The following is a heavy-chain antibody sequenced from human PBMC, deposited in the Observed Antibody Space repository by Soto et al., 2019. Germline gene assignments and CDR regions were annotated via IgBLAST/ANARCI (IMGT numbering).Heavy chain of an antibody. D-gene: IGHD3-22*01. CDR2: IIHIFGTA. CDR1: GGTFSSYA. Sequence: QVQLVQSGAEVKKPGSSVKVSCKASGGTFSSYAISWVRQAPGQGLEWMGGIIHIFGTANYAQKFQGRVTITADESTSTAYLELSSLRSEDTAVYYCARGKVEYYDSSGYYRVSVPPDYYYGMDVWGQGTTVTVSS. J-gene: IGHJ6*02. CDR3: ARGKVEYYDSSGYYRVSVPPDYYYGMDV. V-gene: IGHV1-69*01.